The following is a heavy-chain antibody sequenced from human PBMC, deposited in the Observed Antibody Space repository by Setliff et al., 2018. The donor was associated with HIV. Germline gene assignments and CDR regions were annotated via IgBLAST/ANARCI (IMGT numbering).Heavy chain of an antibody. D-gene: IGHD2-21*01. J-gene: IGHJ6*03. CDR3: ARDNRVMALNYYYYYMDV. Sequence: GESLKISCKASGYIFNTSWIGWVRQKPGKGLEWMGFMFPGDSDTRYGPSFEGQVTISADTSISTAYLQWSSLRASDTAMYYCARDNRVMALNYYYYYMDVWGKGTTVTVSS. CDR1: GYIFNTSW. V-gene: IGHV5-51*01. CDR2: MFPGDSDT.